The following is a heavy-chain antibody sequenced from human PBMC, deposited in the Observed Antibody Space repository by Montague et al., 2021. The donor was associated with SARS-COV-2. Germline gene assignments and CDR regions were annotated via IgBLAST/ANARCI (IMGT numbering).Heavy chain of an antibody. CDR3: ARQGHPYYYYYYSMDV. CDR1: GGSISSSSYY. J-gene: IGHJ6*02. Sequence: SETLSLTCTVSGGSISSSSYYWGWIRQPPGKGLEWIGSIYYSGSTYYNPSLKSRVTISVDTSKNQFSLKLSSVTAADTAVYYCARQGHPYYYYYYSMDVWGQGTTVTVSS. CDR2: IYYSGST. V-gene: IGHV4-39*01.